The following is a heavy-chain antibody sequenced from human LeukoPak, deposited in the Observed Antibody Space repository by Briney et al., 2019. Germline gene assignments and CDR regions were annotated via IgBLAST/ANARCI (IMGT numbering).Heavy chain of an antibody. CDR2: IYYSGST. D-gene: IGHD3-10*01. CDR3: ARAGLGSYYGTYYFDY. CDR1: VESFSGYY. V-gene: IGHV4-34*01. J-gene: IGHJ4*02. Sequence: SETLSLTCAVYVESFSGYYWSWIRQPPGKGREWIGNIYYSGSTYYNPSLRSRVTISVGTSKNQFSLKLSSVTDADTAVCYSARAGLGSYYGTYYFDYWGQGTLVTVSS.